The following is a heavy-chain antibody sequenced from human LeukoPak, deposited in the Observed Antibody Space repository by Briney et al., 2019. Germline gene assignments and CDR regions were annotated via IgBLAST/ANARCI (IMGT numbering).Heavy chain of an antibody. J-gene: IGHJ4*01. Sequence: GGSLRLSCAASGFTFSDYYMSWIRQAPGKGLEWVSYISSSGNSISYADSVKGRFTISRDNSKNTLYLQMNSLRAEDTAVYYCASGLVGATDYWGQGTLVTVSS. CDR3: ASGLVGATDY. CDR2: ISSSGNSI. V-gene: IGHV3-11*04. D-gene: IGHD1-26*01. CDR1: GFTFSDYY.